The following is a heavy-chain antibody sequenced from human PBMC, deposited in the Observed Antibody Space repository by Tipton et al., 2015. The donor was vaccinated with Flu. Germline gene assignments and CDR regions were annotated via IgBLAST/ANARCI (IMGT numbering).Heavy chain of an antibody. J-gene: IGHJ4*02. CDR3: ARGDCSSISCLDY. CDR1: GGSISSYY. Sequence: TLSLTCTVSGGSISSYYWSWIRQPPGKGLEWIGYIYYSGSTNYNPSLKSRVTISVDTSKNQFSLKLSSVTAADTAVYHCARGDCSSISCLDYWGQGTLVTVSS. D-gene: IGHD2-2*01. V-gene: IGHV4-59*01. CDR2: IYYSGST.